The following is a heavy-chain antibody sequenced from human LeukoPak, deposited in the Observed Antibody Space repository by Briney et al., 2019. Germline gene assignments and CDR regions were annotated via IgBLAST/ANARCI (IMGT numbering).Heavy chain of an antibody. D-gene: IGHD3-22*01. CDR3: ARDRANYYDSSGYY. V-gene: IGHV3-21*01. Sequence: PGGPLRLSCAASGFTFSSYSMNWVRQAPGKGLEWVSSISSSSSYIYYADSVKGRFTISRDNAKNSLYLQMNSLRAEDTAVYYCARDRANYYDSSGYYWGQGTLVTVSS. CDR2: ISSSSSYI. J-gene: IGHJ1*01. CDR1: GFTFSSYS.